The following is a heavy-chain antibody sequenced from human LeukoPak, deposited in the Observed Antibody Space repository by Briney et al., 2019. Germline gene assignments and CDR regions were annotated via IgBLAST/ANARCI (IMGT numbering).Heavy chain of an antibody. CDR2: ISYSGST. CDR1: GGSISSYY. CDR3: ARLSGSYNWDRIGGQFDY. D-gene: IGHD1-26*01. V-gene: IGHV4-59*08. J-gene: IGHJ4*02. Sequence: SETLSLTCTVFGGSISSYYWNWIRQPPGKGLEWIGYISYSGSTNYNPSLKSRVTISVDTSKNQFSLKLSSVTAADTAVYYCARLSGSYNWDRIGGQFDYWGQGTLVTVSS.